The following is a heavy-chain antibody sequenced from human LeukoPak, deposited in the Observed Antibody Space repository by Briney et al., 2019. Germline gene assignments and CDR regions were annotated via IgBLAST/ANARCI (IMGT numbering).Heavy chain of an antibody. D-gene: IGHD2-15*01. V-gene: IGHV3-23*01. CDR2: ISGSGGST. J-gene: IGHJ4*02. CDR3: ARMGGGTFGDC. CDR1: GFTFSSYA. Sequence: GGSLRLSCAASGFTFSSYAMSWVRQAPGKGLEWVSAISGSGGSTYYADSVKGRFTISRDNSKNTLYLQMNSLRAEDTALYYCARMGGGTFGDCWGQGTLVTVSS.